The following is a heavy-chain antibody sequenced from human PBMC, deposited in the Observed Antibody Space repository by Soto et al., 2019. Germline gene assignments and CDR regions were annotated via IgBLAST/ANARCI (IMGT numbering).Heavy chain of an antibody. V-gene: IGHV4-31*11. J-gene: IGHJ4*02. D-gene: IGHD4-4*01. CDR2: IYYTGAT. Sequence: SETLSLTCAVSSDSFNSGGYSWNWIRHHPGKGLEWIGYIYYTGATFYNPSLKSRVSISVDPSKKQFSLKLSSVTAADTAIYYCARGPGRAYSPFYFDSWGQGVLVTVSS. CDR1: SDSFNSGGYS. CDR3: ARGPGRAYSPFYFDS.